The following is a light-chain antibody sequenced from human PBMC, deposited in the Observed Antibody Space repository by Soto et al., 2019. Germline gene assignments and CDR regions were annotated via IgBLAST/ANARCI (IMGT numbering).Light chain of an antibody. CDR2: GAS. J-gene: IGKJ1*01. CDR3: QQYGSSPPWT. CDR1: QSVDIN. V-gene: IGKV3-20*01. Sequence: EVGLTQSPATLSVSPGERVTLSCRASQSVDINLAWYQQKPCHAPRLLIYGASSSATGIPDRFSGSGSGTDFTLTISRLEPEDFAVYYCQQYGSSPPWTFGQGTKV.